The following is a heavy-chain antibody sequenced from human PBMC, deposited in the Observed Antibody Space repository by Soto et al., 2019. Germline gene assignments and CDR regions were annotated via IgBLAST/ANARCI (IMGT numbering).Heavy chain of an antibody. CDR2: ISHDGSSK. CDR1: GFILSGYG. CDR3: AKERVVRGVTDY. D-gene: IGHD3-10*01. Sequence: QVPLVESGGGVVQPGRSLRLACAASGFILSGYGMHWVRQAPGKGLEWVAVISHDGSSKFYADSVKGRFTISRDNSKNTLYLEMNSLRLEDTAVYYCAKERVVRGVTDYWGQGTLVTVSS. J-gene: IGHJ4*02. V-gene: IGHV3-30*18.